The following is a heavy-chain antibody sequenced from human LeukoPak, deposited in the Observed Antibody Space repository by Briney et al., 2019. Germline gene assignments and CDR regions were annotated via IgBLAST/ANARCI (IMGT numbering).Heavy chain of an antibody. CDR2: INPNSGGT. CDR3: ARGHDDFWSGYSTYGMDV. J-gene: IGHJ6*02. Sequence: APVRVSCKASGYTFTRYYMLWVREAPGQGLGGRGWINPNSGGTKYAQRFQGRVTMTRDTSISTAYMELSRLRSDDTAVYYCARGHDDFWSGYSTYGMDVWGQGTTVTVSS. CDR1: GYTFTRYY. D-gene: IGHD3-3*01. V-gene: IGHV1-2*02.